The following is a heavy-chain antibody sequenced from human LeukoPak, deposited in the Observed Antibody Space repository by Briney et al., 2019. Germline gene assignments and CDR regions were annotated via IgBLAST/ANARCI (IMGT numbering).Heavy chain of an antibody. CDR3: ATLTSLYCGGDCPYYFDY. V-gene: IGHV1-24*01. CDR2: FDPEDGET. Sequence: GASVKVSCKVSGYTLTELSMHWVRQAPGKGLEWMGGFDPEDGETIYAQKFQGRVTMTEDTSTDTAYMELSSLRSEDTAVYYCATLTSLYCGGDCPYYFDYWGQGTLVTASS. D-gene: IGHD2-21*02. J-gene: IGHJ4*02. CDR1: GYTLTELS.